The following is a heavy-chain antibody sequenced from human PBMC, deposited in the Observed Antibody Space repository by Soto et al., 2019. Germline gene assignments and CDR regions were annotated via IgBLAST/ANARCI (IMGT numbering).Heavy chain of an antibody. CDR2: IRGSADSA. Sequence: GGSLRLSCAASGFTFSSYGMSWVRQAPRKGLEWVSTIRGSADSANYADSVKGRFTISRDNSKNMLYLQMNSLRADDTAVYYCAKHLWFGESVFDPWGQGTLVTVSS. D-gene: IGHD3-10*01. CDR1: GFTFSSYG. V-gene: IGHV3-23*01. CDR3: AKHLWFGESVFDP. J-gene: IGHJ5*02.